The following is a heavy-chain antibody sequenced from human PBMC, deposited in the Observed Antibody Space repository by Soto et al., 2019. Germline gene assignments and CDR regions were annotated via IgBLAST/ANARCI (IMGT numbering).Heavy chain of an antibody. Sequence: QVQLQQSGPGLVKPSQTLSLTCAISGDSVSSDSAAWNWIRQSPSRGLEWLGRTYYRSKWYRDYPVSVRSRITNNPHTSTNQSSLQMNSVTPDDTAVYYCARSPPVIGANWFDPWGQGTLVTVSS. CDR1: GDSVSSDSAA. CDR3: ARSPPVIGANWFDP. J-gene: IGHJ5*02. V-gene: IGHV6-1*01. D-gene: IGHD1-26*01. CDR2: TYYRSKWYR.